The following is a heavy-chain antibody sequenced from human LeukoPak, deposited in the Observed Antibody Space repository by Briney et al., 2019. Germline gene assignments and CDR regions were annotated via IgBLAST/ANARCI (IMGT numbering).Heavy chain of an antibody. CDR2: IYYSGST. CDR1: GGSISSGSYY. J-gene: IGHJ4*02. CDR3: ARHLSLRPFFDY. V-gene: IGHV4-61*01. D-gene: IGHD4-17*01. Sequence: PSETLSLTCTVSGGSISSGSYYWSWIRQPPGKGLEWIGYIYYSGSTNYNPSLKSRVTISVDTSRNQFSLKLSSVTAADTAVYYCARHLSLRPFFDYWGQGTLVTVSS.